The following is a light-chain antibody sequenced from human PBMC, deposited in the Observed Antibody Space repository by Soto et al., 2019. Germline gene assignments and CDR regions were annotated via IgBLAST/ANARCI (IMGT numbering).Light chain of an antibody. V-gene: IGLV2-23*01. Sequence: QSALTQPASVSGSPGQSITISCTGTSNDVVSYNLISWYQQHPGKAPKLMIYECSKRPSGVSNRFSGSKSGNTASLTIYGLQAEDEADYYCCSYAGSSIVVFGGGTKLTVL. CDR2: ECS. CDR3: CSYAGSSIVV. J-gene: IGLJ2*01. CDR1: SNDVVSYNL.